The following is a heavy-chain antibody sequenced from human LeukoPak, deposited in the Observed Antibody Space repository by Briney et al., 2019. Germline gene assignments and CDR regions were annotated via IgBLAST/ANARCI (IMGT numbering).Heavy chain of an antibody. V-gene: IGHV1-18*01. CDR1: GYTFTSYG. J-gene: IGHJ4*02. CDR2: ISAYNGNT. CDR3: ARDRSSSDY. Sequence: ASVKVSCKASGYTFTSYGISWVRQAPGQGLEWMGWISAYNGNTDYAQKFQGRVTMTTDTSTSTVYMELRSLRSDDTAMYYCARDRSSSDYWGQGTLVTVSS.